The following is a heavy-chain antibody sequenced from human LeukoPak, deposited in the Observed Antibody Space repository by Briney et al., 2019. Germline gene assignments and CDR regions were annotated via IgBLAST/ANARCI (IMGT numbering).Heavy chain of an antibody. CDR2: IRYDGSNK. Sequence: QVQLVESGGGVVQPGGSLRLSCAASGFTFSSYGMHWVRQAPGKGLGRVAFIRYDGSNKYYADSVKARFTLSRDNSKNTMYLQMNTLRAEDTAVYYCATGYSSGWYGRLDYWGQGTLVTVSS. J-gene: IGHJ4*02. CDR3: ATGYSSGWYGRLDY. V-gene: IGHV3-30*02. D-gene: IGHD6-19*01. CDR1: GFTFSSYG.